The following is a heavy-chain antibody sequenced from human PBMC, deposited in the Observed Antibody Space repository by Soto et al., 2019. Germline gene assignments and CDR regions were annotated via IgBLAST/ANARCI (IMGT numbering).Heavy chain of an antibody. CDR2: IIPIFGTA. CDR3: ARDGGRHSGGIDY. D-gene: IGHD1-26*01. CDR1: GGTFSSYS. Sequence: QVQLVQSGAEGKKPGSSVKVSCKASGGTFSSYSINWVRQAPGQGLEWMGEIIPIFGTANYAQKFQGRFTITADETTSTAYMELSSLRSEDTAVYYCARDGGRHSGGIDYCGQGSLVTVS. J-gene: IGHJ4*02. V-gene: IGHV1-69*01.